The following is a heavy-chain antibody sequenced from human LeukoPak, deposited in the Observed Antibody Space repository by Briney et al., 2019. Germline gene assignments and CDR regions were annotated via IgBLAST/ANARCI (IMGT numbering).Heavy chain of an antibody. Sequence: ASVKVSCKASGYTFTSYAMHWVRQAPGQRLEWMGWINAGNGNTKYSQKFQGRVTITRDTSASTAYMELSSLRSEDTAVYYCARALVGAFGVLDYWGQGTLVTVSS. J-gene: IGHJ4*02. CDR3: ARALVGAFGVLDY. CDR2: INAGNGNT. V-gene: IGHV1-3*01. CDR1: GYTFTSYA. D-gene: IGHD1-26*01.